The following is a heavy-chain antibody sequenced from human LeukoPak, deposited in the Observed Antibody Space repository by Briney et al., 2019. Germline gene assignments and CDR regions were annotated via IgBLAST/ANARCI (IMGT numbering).Heavy chain of an antibody. D-gene: IGHD3-22*01. J-gene: IGHJ4*02. CDR1: GASISGYY. CDR3: ARDDGSGYYYDY. V-gene: IGHV4-59*01. CDR2: IYYSGGT. Sequence: KPSETLSLTCTVSGASISGYYWSWIRQPPGKGLEWIGYIYYSGGTNYNPPLKSGVAISVDTSKSQFSLKLTSVTAADTAVYYCARDDGSGYYYDYWGQGTLVTVSS.